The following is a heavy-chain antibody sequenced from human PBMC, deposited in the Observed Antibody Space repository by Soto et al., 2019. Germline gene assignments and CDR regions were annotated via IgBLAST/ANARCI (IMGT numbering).Heavy chain of an antibody. D-gene: IGHD3-10*01. V-gene: IGHV3-23*01. Sequence: GGSLRLSCAASGFTFSRHSMHWVRQAPGKGLEWVSTIDGSGATTYYADFVEGRFTVSRDNSKNTVYVQMNNLRADDTALYYCAKNSGWFDSWGQGTLVTVSS. CDR3: AKNSGWFDS. J-gene: IGHJ5*01. CDR2: IDGSGATT. CDR1: GFTFSRHS.